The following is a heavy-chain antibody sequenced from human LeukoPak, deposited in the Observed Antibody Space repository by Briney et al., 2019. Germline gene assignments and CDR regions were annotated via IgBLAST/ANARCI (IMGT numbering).Heavy chain of an antibody. D-gene: IGHD2-2*01. CDR3: AKSGGIVVVPAARHFQH. J-gene: IGHJ1*01. Sequence: GGSLRLSCAASGFTFSSYAMSWVRQAPGKGLEWVSAISGSGGSTYYADSVKGRFTISRDNSKNTLYLQMNSLRAEDTAVYYCAKSGGIVVVPAARHFQHWGQGTLVTVSS. V-gene: IGHV3-23*01. CDR1: GFTFSSYA. CDR2: ISGSGGST.